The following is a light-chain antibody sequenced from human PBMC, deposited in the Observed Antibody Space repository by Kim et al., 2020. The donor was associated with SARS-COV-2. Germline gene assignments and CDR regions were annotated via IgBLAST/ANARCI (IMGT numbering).Light chain of an antibody. CDR2: EVT. J-gene: IGLJ2*01. V-gene: IGLV2-8*01. Sequence: QSALTQPPSASGSPGQSVTISCTGSSSDVGGYNYVSWYQQEPGKAPKLMIYEVTKRPSGVPDRFSGSKSGNTASLTVSGLQAEDEADYYCSSYAGGNNVIFGGGTQLTVL. CDR1: SSDVGGYNY. CDR3: SSYAGGNNVI.